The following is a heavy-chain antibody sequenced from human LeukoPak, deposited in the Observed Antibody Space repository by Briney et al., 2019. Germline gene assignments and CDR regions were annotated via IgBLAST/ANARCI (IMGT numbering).Heavy chain of an antibody. CDR3: ARSGSSGYYPTRGYYFDY. Sequence: SETLSLTCTVSGYSISSANYWAWIRQPPGKALEWIGSIYHSGSTYYNPSLKSRVTISVDTSKNEFSLKLSSVTAADTAVYYCARSGSSGYYPTRGYYFDYWGQGTLVTVPS. V-gene: IGHV4-38-2*02. D-gene: IGHD3-22*01. J-gene: IGHJ4*02. CDR2: IYHSGST. CDR1: GYSISSANY.